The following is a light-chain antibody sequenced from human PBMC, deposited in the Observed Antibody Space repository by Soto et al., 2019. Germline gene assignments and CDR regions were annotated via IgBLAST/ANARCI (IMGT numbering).Light chain of an antibody. V-gene: IGLV2-23*01. CDR3: CSYVGATTYV. CDR2: EGI. J-gene: IGLJ1*01. CDR1: SSTVGGFND. Sequence: QSALTQPASVSGSPGQSITISCTGTSSTVGGFNDVSWYQQHPGKAPKVIIYEGIKRPSGVSNRFSGSNSGSTASLTISGLQAEDEADYYCCSYVGATTYVFGTGTKVTVL.